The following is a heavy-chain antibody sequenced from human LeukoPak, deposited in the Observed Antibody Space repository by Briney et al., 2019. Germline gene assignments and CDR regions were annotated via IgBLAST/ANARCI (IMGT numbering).Heavy chain of an antibody. V-gene: IGHV3-23*01. CDR1: RFSFSDYT. CDR2: IRHSGVDS. J-gene: IGHJ4*02. Sequence: PGGSLRLSCAASRFSFSDYTMSWVRQLPGKGLEWVSGIRHSGVDSSYADSVKGRFTISGDNSKNMLYLQMNSLRDDDTGVYYCARDRRATPMYFFDFWGQGTPVTVSS. CDR3: ARDRRATPMYFFDF. D-gene: IGHD2-15*01.